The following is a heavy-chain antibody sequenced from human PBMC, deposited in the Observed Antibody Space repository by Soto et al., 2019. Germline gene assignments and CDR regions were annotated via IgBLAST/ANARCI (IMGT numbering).Heavy chain of an antibody. D-gene: IGHD3-9*01. Sequence: PSETLSLTCTVSGGSITSSSFYWGWIRQPPGKGPEWIGIIYYSGSTYYNPSLKSRVTISVDTSKSQFSLNLNSVTAADTAVYYCARGYDILTGPLDYWGPGTLVTVSS. J-gene: IGHJ4*02. CDR2: IYYSGST. CDR1: GGSITSSSFY. CDR3: ARGYDILTGPLDY. V-gene: IGHV4-39*01.